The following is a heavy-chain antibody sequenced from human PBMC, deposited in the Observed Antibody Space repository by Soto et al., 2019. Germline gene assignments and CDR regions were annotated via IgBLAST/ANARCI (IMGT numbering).Heavy chain of an antibody. Sequence: QVQLQQWGAGLLKPSETLSLTCAVYGGSFSGYYWSWIRQPPGKGLEWIGEINHSGSTNYNPSLKSRVTSAVYTSKNQFSLKLSSVTAADTAVYYCARGRYCSSTSCSYGMDVWGQGTTVTVSS. V-gene: IGHV4-34*01. CDR1: GGSFSGYY. D-gene: IGHD2-2*01. CDR2: INHSGST. CDR3: ARGRYCSSTSCSYGMDV. J-gene: IGHJ6*02.